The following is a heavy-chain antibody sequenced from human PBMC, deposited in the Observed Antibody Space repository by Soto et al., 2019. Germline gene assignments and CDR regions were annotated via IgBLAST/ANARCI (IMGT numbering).Heavy chain of an antibody. J-gene: IGHJ4*02. Sequence: QVQLVESGGGVVQPGRSLRLSCAASGFTFSSYAMHWVRQAPSKGLQWVAVIAYDARNKYYADSVKGRFTISRDNSKNTLYLQMNSLRIEDTAVYYCARELERVFDYWGQGTLVTVSS. CDR1: GFTFSSYA. CDR2: IAYDARNK. D-gene: IGHD1-1*01. V-gene: IGHV3-30*04. CDR3: ARELERVFDY.